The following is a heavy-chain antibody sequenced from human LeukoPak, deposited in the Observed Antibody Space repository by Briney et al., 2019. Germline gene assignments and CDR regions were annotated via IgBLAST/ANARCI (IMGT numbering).Heavy chain of an antibody. V-gene: IGHV3-30*18. J-gene: IGHJ4*02. CDR1: GFTFNTHW. D-gene: IGHD2-2*01. CDR3: AKHHCSSISCHGRSSGDFDY. Sequence: GGSLSLSCAASGFTFNTHWMTWVRQAPGKGLEWVAVTSYDGSNKYYADSLKGRFTISRDNSKNTLYLQMNSLRAEDTAAYYCAKHHCSSISCHGRSSGDFDYWGQGTLVTVSS. CDR2: TSYDGSNK.